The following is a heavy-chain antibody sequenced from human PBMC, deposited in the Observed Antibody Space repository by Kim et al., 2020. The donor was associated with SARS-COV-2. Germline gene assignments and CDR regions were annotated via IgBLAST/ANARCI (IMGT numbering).Heavy chain of an antibody. CDR3: ARARLYGDYGDNYFDY. CDR2: IIPIFGTA. Sequence: SVKVSCKASGGTFSSYAISWVRQAPGQGLEWMGGIIPIFGTANYAQKFQGRVTITADESTSTAYMELSSLRSEDTAVYYCARARLYGDYGDNYFDYWGQGTLVTVSS. J-gene: IGHJ4*02. CDR1: GGTFSSYA. D-gene: IGHD4-17*01. V-gene: IGHV1-69*13.